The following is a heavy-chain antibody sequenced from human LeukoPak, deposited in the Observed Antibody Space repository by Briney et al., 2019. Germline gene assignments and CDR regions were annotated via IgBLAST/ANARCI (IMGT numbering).Heavy chain of an antibody. D-gene: IGHD5-12*01. CDR3: ARGGKITQWLRYGLDY. CDR2: IIPIFGTA. V-gene: IGHV1-69*13. CDR1: GGTVSSYA. J-gene: IGHJ4*02. Sequence: GASVKVSCKASGGTVSSYAISWVRQAPGQGLEWMGGIIPIFGTANYAQKFQGRVTNTADESTSTAYMELSSLRSEDTAVYYCARGGKITQWLRYGLDYWGQGTLVTVSS.